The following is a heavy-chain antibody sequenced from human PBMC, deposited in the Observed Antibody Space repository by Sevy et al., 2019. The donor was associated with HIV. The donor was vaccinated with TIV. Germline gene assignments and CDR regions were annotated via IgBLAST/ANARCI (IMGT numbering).Heavy chain of an antibody. CDR1: GYTFTSYD. V-gene: IGHV1-8*01. J-gene: IGHJ6*03. D-gene: IGHD2-2*01. CDR3: ARGHEVPAAIWGYYYYYYMDV. CDR2: MNPNSGNT. Sequence: ASVKVSCKASGYTFTSYDINWVRQATGQGLEWMGWMNPNSGNTGYAQKFQGRVTMTRNTSISTAYMELSSLRSEDTAVYYCARGHEVPAAIWGYYYYYYMDVWGKGTTVTVSS.